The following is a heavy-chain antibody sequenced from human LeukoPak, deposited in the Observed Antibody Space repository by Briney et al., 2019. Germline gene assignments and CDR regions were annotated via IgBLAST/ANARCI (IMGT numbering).Heavy chain of an antibody. D-gene: IGHD6-13*01. CDR3: ARGSYSSSWYADY. CDR1: GFTFSSYS. Sequence: GRSLRLFHAASGFTFSSYSMMSASHAPREWLVSLSSISSSSSYIYYADSVKGRFTISRDNAKNSLYLQMNSLRAEDTAVYYCARGSYSSSWYADYWGQGTLVTVSS. V-gene: IGHV3-21*01. CDR2: ISSSSSYI. J-gene: IGHJ4*02.